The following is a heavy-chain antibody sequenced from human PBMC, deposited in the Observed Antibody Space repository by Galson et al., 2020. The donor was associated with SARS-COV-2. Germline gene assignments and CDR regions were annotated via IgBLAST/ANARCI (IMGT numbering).Heavy chain of an antibody. CDR2: IYYSGST. CDR1: GGSISSSSYY. D-gene: IGHD5-18*01. CDR3: ARRSYGRYFDY. J-gene: IGHJ4*02. V-gene: IGHV4-39*01. Sequence: SETLSLTCTVSGGSISSSSYYWGWIRQPPGKGLEWIGSIYYSGSTYYNPSLKSRVTISVDTSKNQFSLKLSSVTAADTAVYYCARRSYGRYFDYWGQGTLVTVSS.